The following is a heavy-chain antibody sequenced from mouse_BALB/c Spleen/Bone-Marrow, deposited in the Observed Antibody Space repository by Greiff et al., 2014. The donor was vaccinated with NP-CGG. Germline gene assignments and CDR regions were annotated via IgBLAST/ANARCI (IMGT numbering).Heavy chain of an antibody. CDR3: VSDKYCWYFDV. Sequence: EVQLQQSGAELVKPGASVKLSCTASGFNIKDTHMHWVKQRPEQGLEWIGRIDPANGNTKYDPKFQGKATIAADTSSNTAYLQLSSLTSEDTAVYYCVSDKYCWYFDVWGAGTTVTVSS. CDR1: GFNIKDTH. J-gene: IGHJ1*01. D-gene: IGHD5-1*01. V-gene: IGHV14-3*02. CDR2: IDPANGNT.